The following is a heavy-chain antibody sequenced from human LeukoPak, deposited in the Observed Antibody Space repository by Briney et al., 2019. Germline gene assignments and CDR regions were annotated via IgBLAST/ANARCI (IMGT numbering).Heavy chain of an antibody. CDR1: GYTFTGYY. CDR2: INPNSGGT. CDR3: PRGPNPGPARYGCDY. J-gene: IGHJ4*02. Sequence: ASVKVSCKASGYTFTGYYMHWVRQAPGQGLEWMGWINPNSGGTNYAQKFQGRVTMTRDTSISTAYMELSRLRSDDTDVFYCPRGPNPGPARYGCDYWGQGTLVTVSS. V-gene: IGHV1-2*02. D-gene: IGHD5-18*01.